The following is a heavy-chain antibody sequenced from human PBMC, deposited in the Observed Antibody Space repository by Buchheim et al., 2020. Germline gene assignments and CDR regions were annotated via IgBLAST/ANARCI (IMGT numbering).Heavy chain of an antibody. CDR2: IDRSGGSP. Sequence: EVQLLESGGGLVQPGGSLRLSCEGSGFTFRNNAMHWVRQAPGKGLEWIAHIDRSGGSPFYAAPVKGRFTISRDNAKNSLYLQMYSLRDEDTAVYYCARDLMGYLFDYCGQGTL. J-gene: IGHJ4*02. CDR3: ARDLMGYLFDY. D-gene: IGHD2-8*01. V-gene: IGHV3-48*02. CDR1: GFTFRNNA.